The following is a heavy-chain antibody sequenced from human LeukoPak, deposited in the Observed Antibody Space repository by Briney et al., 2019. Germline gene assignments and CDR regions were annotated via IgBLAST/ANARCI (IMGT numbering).Heavy chain of an antibody. J-gene: IGHJ3*01. CDR3: ARLQYCLESSAYDPGSGEAFDV. V-gene: IGHV4-4*08. CDR1: GGSISSHS. CDR2: IHTSGWT. D-gene: IGHD3-22*01. Sequence: PSETLSLTCAVSGGSISSHSWTWIRQPRSQGLEWLGYIHTSGWTNFNPSLKSRVTISEDKSTYQDSLRLTSVTAAETAVYYCARLQYCLESSAYDPGSGEAFDVWGQGTVVTVSS.